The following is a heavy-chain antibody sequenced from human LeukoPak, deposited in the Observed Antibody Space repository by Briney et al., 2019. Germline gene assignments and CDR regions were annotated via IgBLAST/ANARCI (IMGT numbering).Heavy chain of an antibody. CDR1: GYTFIGYY. CDR2: INPNSGGT. V-gene: IGHV1-2*02. Sequence: ASVKVSCKASGYTFIGYYMHWVRQSPGQGLEWMGWINPNSGGTNYVQKFQGRVTMTRDTSISTAYMELSRLRSDDTAVYYCARGIAAPSYFDYWGQGTLVTVSS. D-gene: IGHD6-13*01. J-gene: IGHJ4*02. CDR3: ARGIAAPSYFDY.